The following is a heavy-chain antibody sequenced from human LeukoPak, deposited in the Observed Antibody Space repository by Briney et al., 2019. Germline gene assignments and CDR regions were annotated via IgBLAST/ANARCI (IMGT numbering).Heavy chain of an antibody. CDR3: AKDATYYYDSSGYHALGYFDY. D-gene: IGHD3-22*01. CDR2: ISGSGGST. V-gene: IGHV3-23*01. J-gene: IGHJ4*02. CDR1: GFTFSSYA. Sequence: GGSLRLSCAASGFTFSSYAMSWVRQAPGKGLEWVSAISGSGGSTYYADSVEGRFTISRDNSKNTLYLQMNSLRAEDTAVYYCAKDATYYYDSSGYHALGYFDYWGQGTLVTVSS.